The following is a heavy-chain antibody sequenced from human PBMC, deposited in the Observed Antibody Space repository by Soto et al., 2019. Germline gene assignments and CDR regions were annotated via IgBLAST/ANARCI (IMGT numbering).Heavy chain of an antibody. V-gene: IGHV4-4*02. Sequence: QVQLQESGPGLVKPSGTLSLTCAVSGGSISSSNWWSWVRQPPGKGLEWIGEIYHSGSTNYNPSLKSRVTISVDKSKNQFSLKLSSVTAADTAVYYCARWGPYYYDSSGYYYDYWGQGTLVTVSS. CDR2: IYHSGST. D-gene: IGHD3-22*01. J-gene: IGHJ4*02. CDR3: ARWGPYYYDSSGYYYDY. CDR1: GGSISSSNW.